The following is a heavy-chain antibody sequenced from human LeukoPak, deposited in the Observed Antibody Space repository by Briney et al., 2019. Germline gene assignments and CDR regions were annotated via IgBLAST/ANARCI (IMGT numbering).Heavy chain of an antibody. CDR1: GYTFTGYY. V-gene: IGHV1-2*02. CDR2: INPNSGAT. J-gene: IGHJ4*02. CDR3: ARGGTYYPCIDY. Sequence: GASVKVSCKASGYTFTGYYVYWVRQAPGQGLEWMGWINPNSGATSYAQKFQGRVTMTRDTSISTAYMELSGLRSGDTAVYYCARGGTYYPCIDYWGQGTLVTVSS. D-gene: IGHD1-26*01.